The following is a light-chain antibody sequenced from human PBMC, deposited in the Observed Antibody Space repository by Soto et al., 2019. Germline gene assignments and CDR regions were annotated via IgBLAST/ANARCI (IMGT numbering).Light chain of an antibody. CDR2: DAS. CDR1: QSISSW. V-gene: IGKV1-5*01. Sequence: DIQMTQSPSTLSATAGDRVTITCRASQSISSWLAWYQHKPGKAPKLLIYDASNLDSGVPSRFSGSGSGTEFTLTVTGLQPDDFATYYCQQYNSFSPTWTFGQGTKVDIK. CDR3: QQYNSFSPTWT. J-gene: IGKJ1*01.